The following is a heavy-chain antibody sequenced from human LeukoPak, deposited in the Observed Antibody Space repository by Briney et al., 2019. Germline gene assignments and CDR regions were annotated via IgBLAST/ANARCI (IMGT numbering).Heavy chain of an antibody. D-gene: IGHD1-26*01. CDR1: GDFFRSYW. CDR3: ARQGYTASYYFLDY. V-gene: IGHV4-4*07. CDR2: IYSTGST. J-gene: IGHJ4*02. Sequence: PSETLSLTCNVSGDFFRSYWWGWVRQPAGKGLEWIGRIYSTGSTKFNPSLKSRLTMSMAASTNQFSLKLASVTAADTAIYFCARQGYTASYYFLDYWGQGTLVTVSS.